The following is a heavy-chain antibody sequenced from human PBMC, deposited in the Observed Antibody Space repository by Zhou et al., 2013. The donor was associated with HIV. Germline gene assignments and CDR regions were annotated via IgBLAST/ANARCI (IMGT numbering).Heavy chain of an antibody. J-gene: IGHJ4*02. CDR2: MNPNSGNT. D-gene: IGHD6-6*01. V-gene: IGHV1-8*01. CDR3: ARGSRPQDY. Sequence: QVQLVQSGAEVKKPGSSVKVSCKASGYTFNNYDINWVRQATGQGLEWMGWMNPNSGNTGYAQKFQGRVTMTRNTSTSTAYLELSSLRSEDTAMYYCARGSRPQDYWGQGTLVTVSS. CDR1: GYTFNNYD.